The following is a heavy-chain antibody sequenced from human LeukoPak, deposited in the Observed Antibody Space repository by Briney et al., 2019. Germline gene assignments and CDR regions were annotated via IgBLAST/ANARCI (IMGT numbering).Heavy chain of an antibody. CDR3: ARADSSSWYGYFDY. Sequence: GASVKVSCKASGGTFSSYTISWVRQAPGQGLEWVGRIIPILGIANYAQKFQGRVTITADKSTSTAYMELSSLRSEDTAAYYCARADSSSWYGYFDYWGQGTLVTVST. J-gene: IGHJ4*02. D-gene: IGHD6-13*01. V-gene: IGHV1-69*02. CDR2: IIPILGIA. CDR1: GGTFSSYT.